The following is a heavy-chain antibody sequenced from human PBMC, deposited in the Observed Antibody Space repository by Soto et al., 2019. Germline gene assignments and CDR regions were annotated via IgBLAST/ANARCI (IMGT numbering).Heavy chain of an antibody. CDR2: ISGSGSSP. Sequence: QPGGSLRLSCAASGFTFNSYTMAWVRQAPGKGLEWVSSISGSGSSPSYADSVQGRFIIYRDNSRTTLSLQMNSLRAEDTATYYCAKARCTGNSCYVPDYWGHGSLVTVSS. D-gene: IGHD2-8*02. CDR3: AKARCTGNSCYVPDY. CDR1: GFTFNSYT. J-gene: IGHJ4*01. V-gene: IGHV3-23*01.